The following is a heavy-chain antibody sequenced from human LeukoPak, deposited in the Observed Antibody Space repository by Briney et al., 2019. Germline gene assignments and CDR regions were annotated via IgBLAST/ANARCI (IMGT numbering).Heavy chain of an antibody. Sequence: SETLSLTCTVSGGSISSYYWGWIRQPAGKGLEWIGRIYTSGSTNYNPSLKSRVTMSVDTSKNQFSLKLSSVTAADTAVYYCAREGSSGWYWNWFDPWGQGTLVTVSS. J-gene: IGHJ5*02. CDR3: AREGSSGWYWNWFDP. D-gene: IGHD6-19*01. V-gene: IGHV4-4*07. CDR2: IYTSGST. CDR1: GGSISSYY.